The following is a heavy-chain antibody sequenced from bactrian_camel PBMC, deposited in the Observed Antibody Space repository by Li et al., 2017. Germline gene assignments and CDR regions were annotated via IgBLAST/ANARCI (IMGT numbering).Heavy chain of an antibody. J-gene: IGHJ4*01. CDR2: ISNGGAVT. D-gene: IGHD5*01. CDR3: AKDALYGVAFDV. Sequence: HVQLVESGGGLVQFGGSLILSCEASGFTFDMYWMYWVRQAPGKGLDWISSISNGGAVTRYADSVKGRSTISQDNAKNTVYLQLNDLKPEDTAMYFCAKDALYGVAFDVWGQGTQVTVS. CDR1: GFTFDMYW. V-gene: IGHV3S1*01.